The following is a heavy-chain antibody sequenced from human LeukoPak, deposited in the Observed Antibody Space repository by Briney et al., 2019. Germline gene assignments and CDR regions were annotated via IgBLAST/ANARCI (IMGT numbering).Heavy chain of an antibody. D-gene: IGHD6-19*01. CDR2: ISYEGSNK. CDR1: GYTFTSYA. Sequence: SCKASGYTFTSYAMHWVRQAPGKGLEWVALISYEGSNKYYADSVKGRFTISRDNSKNTLYLQMNSLRAEDTAVYYCARDALTYSSGQNGYFQHWGQGTLVTVSS. J-gene: IGHJ1*01. V-gene: IGHV3-30-3*01. CDR3: ARDALTYSSGQNGYFQH.